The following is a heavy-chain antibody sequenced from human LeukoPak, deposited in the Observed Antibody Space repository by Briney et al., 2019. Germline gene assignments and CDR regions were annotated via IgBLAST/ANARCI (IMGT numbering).Heavy chain of an antibody. J-gene: IGHJ4*02. CDR3: ARADTVRLGELSHFDY. CDR1: GYTLTELS. D-gene: IGHD3-16*02. V-gene: IGHV1-18*01. CDR2: ISTYNGNT. Sequence: ASVKVSCKVSGYTLTELSMHWVRQAPGKGLEWMGWISTYNGNTKSAQKLQGRVTMTTDTSTSTAYMELRTLRSDDTAVYYCARADTVRLGELSHFDYWGQGTLVTVSS.